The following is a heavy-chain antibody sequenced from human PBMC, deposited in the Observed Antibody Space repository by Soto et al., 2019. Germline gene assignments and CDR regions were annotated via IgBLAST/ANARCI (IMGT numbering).Heavy chain of an antibody. D-gene: IGHD3-9*01. V-gene: IGHV1-18*01. CDR1: GYTFTSYG. CDR3: ARGVYDILTGYYTRIDY. J-gene: IGHJ4*02. CDR2: ISAYNDNT. Sequence: ASVKVSCKASGYTFTSYGISWVRQAPGQGLEWMGWISAYNDNTNYAQKLQGRVTMTTDTSTSTAYMELRSLRSDDTAVYYCARGVYDILTGYYTRIDYWGQGTLVTVSS.